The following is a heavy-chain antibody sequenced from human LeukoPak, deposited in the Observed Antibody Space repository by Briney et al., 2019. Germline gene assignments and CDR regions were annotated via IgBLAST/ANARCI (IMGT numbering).Heavy chain of an antibody. D-gene: IGHD4-23*01. Sequence: ASVKVSCKASGYTFTGYYMHYIRQAPGQGLEWMGWINPYTGGTNYAQKFQGRVTMTRDTSISTAYMELSRLRSDDTAVYYCARGLGNSGFDPWGQGTLVTVSS. V-gene: IGHV1-2*02. CDR1: GYTFTGYY. J-gene: IGHJ5*02. CDR2: INPYTGGT. CDR3: ARGLGNSGFDP.